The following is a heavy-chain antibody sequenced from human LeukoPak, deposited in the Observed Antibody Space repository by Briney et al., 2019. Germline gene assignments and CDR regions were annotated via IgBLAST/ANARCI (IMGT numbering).Heavy chain of an antibody. V-gene: IGHV1-46*01. J-gene: IGHJ6*03. CDR3: ANGYYDFWSGYPRSDYYYMDV. Sequence: GASVKVSCKASGYTFTSYYMHWVRQAPGQGLEWMGIINPSGGSTSYAQKFQGRVTMTRDTSTRTVHMELSSLRSEDTAVYYCANGYYDFWSGYPRSDYYYMDVWGKGTTVTVSS. CDR2: INPSGGST. D-gene: IGHD3-3*01. CDR1: GYTFTSYY.